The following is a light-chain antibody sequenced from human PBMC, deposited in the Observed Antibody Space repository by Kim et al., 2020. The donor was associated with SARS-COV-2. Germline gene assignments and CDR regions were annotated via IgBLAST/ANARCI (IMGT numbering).Light chain of an antibody. CDR1: QSVSSSY. CDR3: QQYGSSPPWT. V-gene: IGKV3-20*01. J-gene: IGKJ1*01. Sequence: PGESATLSGRASQSVSSSYLAWYQQKPVQAPSLLIYGASSRATGIPDRFSGSGSGTDFTLTISRLEPEDFAVYYCQQYGSSPPWTFGQGTKVDIK. CDR2: GAS.